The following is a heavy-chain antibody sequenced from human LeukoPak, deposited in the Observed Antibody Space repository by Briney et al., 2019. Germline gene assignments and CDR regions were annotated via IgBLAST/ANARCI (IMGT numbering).Heavy chain of an antibody. D-gene: IGHD3-9*01. Sequence: SETLSLTCAVYGGSFSGYYWSWIRQPPGKGLEWIGEINHSGSTNYNPSLKSRVTISVDTSKNQFSLELSSVTAADTAVYYCARSGRLRYFDWPRGSLFDPWGQGTLVTVSS. CDR2: INHSGST. J-gene: IGHJ5*02. V-gene: IGHV4-34*01. CDR3: ARSGRLRYFDWPRGSLFDP. CDR1: GGSFSGYY.